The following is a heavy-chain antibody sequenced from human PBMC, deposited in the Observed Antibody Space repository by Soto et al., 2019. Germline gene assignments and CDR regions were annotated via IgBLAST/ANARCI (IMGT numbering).Heavy chain of an antibody. V-gene: IGHV3-30-3*01. CDR1: GFTFSSYA. J-gene: IGHJ3*02. Sequence: QVQLVESGGGVVQPGRSLRLSCAASGFTFSSYAMHWVRQAPGKGLEWVAVISYDGSNKYYADSVKGRFTISRDNSKNTLYLQMNSLRAEDTAVYYCARGHAFDIWGPGTMVTVSS. CDR3: ARGHAFDI. CDR2: ISYDGSNK.